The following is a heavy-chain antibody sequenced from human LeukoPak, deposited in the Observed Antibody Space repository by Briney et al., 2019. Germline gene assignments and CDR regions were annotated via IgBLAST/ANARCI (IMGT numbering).Heavy chain of an antibody. V-gene: IGHV3-21*01. Sequence: GGSLRLSCAASGFTFSSYSMSWVRQAPGKGLEWVSSISSSSSYIYYADSVKGRFTISRDNAKNSLYLQMNSLRAEDTAVYYCARSEYYSNYGWFDHWGQGTLVTVSS. D-gene: IGHD4-11*01. CDR2: ISSSSSYI. CDR3: ARSEYYSNYGWFDH. J-gene: IGHJ5*02. CDR1: GFTFSSYS.